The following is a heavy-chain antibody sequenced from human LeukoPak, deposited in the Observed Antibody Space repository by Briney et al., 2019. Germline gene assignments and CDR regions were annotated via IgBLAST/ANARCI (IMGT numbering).Heavy chain of an antibody. CDR2: INHSGST. J-gene: IGHJ4*02. Sequence: SETLSLTCAVYGGSFSGYYWSWIRQPPGKGLEWIGEINHSGSTNYNPSLKSRVTISVDTSKNHFSLKLNSVTAADTAVYYCARNLAAADTGFDYWGQGTLVTVSS. V-gene: IGHV4-34*01. CDR3: ARNLAAADTGFDY. D-gene: IGHD6-13*01. CDR1: GGSFSGYY.